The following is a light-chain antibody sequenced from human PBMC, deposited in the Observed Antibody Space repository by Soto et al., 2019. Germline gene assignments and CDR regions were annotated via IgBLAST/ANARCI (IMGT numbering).Light chain of an antibody. CDR1: SSNIGAGYD. CDR2: GNT. Sequence: QAVVTRPPSVSGAPGQRVTISCTGSSSNIGAGYDVHWYQQLPGTAPKLLIYGNTNRPSGVPDRFSGSKSGTSASLAITGLQAEDEADYYCQSYDSSLSRVFGGGTQLTVL. V-gene: IGLV1-40*01. J-gene: IGLJ2*01. CDR3: QSYDSSLSRV.